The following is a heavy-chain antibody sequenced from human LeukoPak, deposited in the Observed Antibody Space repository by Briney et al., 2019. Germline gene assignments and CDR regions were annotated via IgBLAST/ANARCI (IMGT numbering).Heavy chain of an antibody. D-gene: IGHD5-18*01. Sequence: PGGSLRLSCAASQFTLSNYWMHWVRQTPGKGLVWVSFINSDASTTAYADSVKGRFTISRGNAKNTLYLQMNSLRVEDTAVYYCARDMNVSTAMDIWGQGTLVTVSS. J-gene: IGHJ3*02. CDR3: ARDMNVSTAMDI. CDR2: INSDASTT. CDR1: QFTLSNYW. V-gene: IGHV3-74*01.